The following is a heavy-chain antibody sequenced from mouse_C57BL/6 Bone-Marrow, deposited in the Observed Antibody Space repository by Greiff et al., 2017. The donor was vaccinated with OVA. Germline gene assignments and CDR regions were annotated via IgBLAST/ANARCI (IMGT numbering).Heavy chain of an antibody. D-gene: IGHD1-1*01. CDR3: ARGEGRLLRYRLVLFDY. Sequence: QVQLQQSGAELVRPGASVKMSCKASGYTFTSYNMHWVKQTPRQGLEWIGAIYPGNGDTSYNQKFKGKATLTVDKSSSTAYMQLSSLTSEDSAVYFCARGEGRLLRYRLVLFDYWGQGTTLTVSS. J-gene: IGHJ2*01. CDR2: IYPGNGDT. CDR1: GYTFTSYN. V-gene: IGHV1-12*01.